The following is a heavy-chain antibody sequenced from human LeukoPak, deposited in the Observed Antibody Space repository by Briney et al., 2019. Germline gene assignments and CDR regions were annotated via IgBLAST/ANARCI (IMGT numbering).Heavy chain of an antibody. V-gene: IGHV3-53*01. J-gene: IGHJ4*02. CDR3: ARGGITMVQSFDY. Sequence: PGGSLRLSCAASGVTVSSNYMSWVRQAPGKGLEWVSVIYSGGSTYYADSVKGRFTISRDNSKNTLYLQMNSLRAEDTAVYYCARGGITMVQSFDYWGQGTLVTVSS. CDR2: IYSGGST. D-gene: IGHD3-10*01. CDR1: GVTVSSNY.